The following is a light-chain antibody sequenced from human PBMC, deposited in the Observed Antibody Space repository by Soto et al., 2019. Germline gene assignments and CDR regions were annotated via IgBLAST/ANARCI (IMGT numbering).Light chain of an antibody. CDR2: KAS. J-gene: IGKJ5*01. CDR1: QSISSW. CDR3: RQHNSYPIT. V-gene: IGKV1-5*03. Sequence: DIQITQSPSTLSASVGDRVTITCRASQSISSWLAWYQQKPGKAPKLLIYKASTLESGVSSSFSGSGSGTEFTLTISSLQPDDFATYYCRQHNSYPITFGQGTRLEIK.